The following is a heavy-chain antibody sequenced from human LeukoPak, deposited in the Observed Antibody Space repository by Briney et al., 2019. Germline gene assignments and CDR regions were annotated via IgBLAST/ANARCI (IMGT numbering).Heavy chain of an antibody. Sequence: GGSLRLSCAASGFTFSTHWMSWVRQAPGKGLEWVANIKEDGSEKYYVDSVKGRLTISRDNAKNSLHLQMNSLRAEDTAVYYCARLNDWRFDYWGQGTLVTVSS. CDR2: IKEDGSEK. J-gene: IGHJ4*02. V-gene: IGHV3-7*05. CDR1: GFTFSTHW. D-gene: IGHD3-9*01. CDR3: ARLNDWRFDY.